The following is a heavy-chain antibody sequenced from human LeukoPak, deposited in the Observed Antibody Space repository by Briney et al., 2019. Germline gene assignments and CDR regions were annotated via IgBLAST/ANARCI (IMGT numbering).Heavy chain of an antibody. J-gene: IGHJ6*03. D-gene: IGHD6-13*01. Sequence: PGGSLRLSCAASGFTFSSYAMSWVRQAPGRGLEWVSGISGSGGSTYYADSVKGRFTISRDNSKNTLYLQMNSLRSDDTAVYYCARDQAAAGPKTKYYYYYYMDVWGKGTTVTVSS. CDR2: ISGSGGST. CDR1: GFTFSSYA. CDR3: ARDQAAAGPKTKYYYYYYMDV. V-gene: IGHV3-23*01.